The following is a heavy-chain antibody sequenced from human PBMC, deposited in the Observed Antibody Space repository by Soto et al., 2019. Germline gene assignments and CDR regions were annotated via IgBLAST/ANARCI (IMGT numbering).Heavy chain of an antibody. CDR3: ASVDIVGDTPLSYGMDV. J-gene: IGHJ6*02. V-gene: IGHV6-1*01. CDR2: TYYRSKWYN. Sequence: SQTLSLTCAISGDSVSSNSAAWNWIRQSPSRGLEWLGRTYYRSKWYNDYAVSVKSRITIYPDTSKNQFSLQLNSVTPEDTAVYFCASVDIVGDTPLSYGMDVWGQGTTVTVSS. CDR1: GDSVSSNSAA. D-gene: IGHD1-26*01.